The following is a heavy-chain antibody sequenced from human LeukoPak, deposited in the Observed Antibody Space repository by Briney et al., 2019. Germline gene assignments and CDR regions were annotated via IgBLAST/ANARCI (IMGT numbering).Heavy chain of an antibody. CDR2: ISSSSSYI. J-gene: IGHJ3*02. CDR3: ARSGRNYDDAFDI. Sequence: PGGSLRLSCAASGFTFSSYSINWVRQAPGEGLEWVSCISSSSSYIYYADSMKGRFTISRDNARNSLYLQMNSLRAEDTAVYYCARSGRNYDDAFDIWGQGTMVTVSS. V-gene: IGHV3-21*01. D-gene: IGHD3-3*01. CDR1: GFTFSSYS.